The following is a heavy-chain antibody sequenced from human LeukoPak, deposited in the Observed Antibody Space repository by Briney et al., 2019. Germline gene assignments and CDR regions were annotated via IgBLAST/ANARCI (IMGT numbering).Heavy chain of an antibody. Sequence: GESLQISCQGSGYSFTSYWIGWVRQLPGKGLEWMAIIYPGDSDTRYNPSFQGQVTISADKSISTAYLQWSSLKASDTAMYYCARRGAVAGHNDYWGQGTLVTVSS. CDR1: GYSFTSYW. D-gene: IGHD6-19*01. V-gene: IGHV5-51*01. CDR2: IYPGDSDT. CDR3: ARRGAVAGHNDY. J-gene: IGHJ4*02.